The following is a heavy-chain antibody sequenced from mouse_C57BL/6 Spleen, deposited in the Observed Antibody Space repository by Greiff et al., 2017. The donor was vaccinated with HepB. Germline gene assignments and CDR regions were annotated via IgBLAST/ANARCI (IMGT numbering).Heavy chain of an antibody. CDR3: ARGVTTDFDY. V-gene: IGHV1-55*01. CDR1: GYTFTSYW. D-gene: IGHD2-2*01. J-gene: IGHJ2*01. CDR2: IYPGSGST. Sequence: VQLQQPGAELVKPGASVKMSCKASGYTFTSYWITWVKQRPGQGLEWIEDIYPGSGSTNYNEKFKSKATLTVDTSSSTAYMQLSSLTSEDSAIYDCARGVTTDFDYWGQGTTLTVSS.